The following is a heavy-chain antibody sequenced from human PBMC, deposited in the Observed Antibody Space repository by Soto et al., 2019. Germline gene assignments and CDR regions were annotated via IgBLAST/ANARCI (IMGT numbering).Heavy chain of an antibody. CDR1: GYKLSELY. CDR2: SDPEDGGT. J-gene: IGHJ6*02. D-gene: IGHD5-12*01. V-gene: IGHV1-24*01. Sequence: ASVKVSCKVSGYKLSELYMHWVRQAPGKGLEWMGSSDPEDGGTIYAQKFQGRVTMTEDTSTDTAYMELSSLRSEDTDVYYCATGTRGPYYSYYYGIDVWGQGTTVTVSS. CDR3: ATGTRGPYYSYYYGIDV.